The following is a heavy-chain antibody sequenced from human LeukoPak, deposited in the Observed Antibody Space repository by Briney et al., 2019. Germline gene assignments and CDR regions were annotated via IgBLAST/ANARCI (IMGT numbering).Heavy chain of an antibody. Sequence: GGSLRLPCAAYGFTFSSYGMQSVRQAPAKGLEWVAVIWYDGSNKYYADSVKGRFTISRDNSKNTLYLQMNSLRAEDTAVYYCARDRVLGYYSDYWGQGTLVTVSS. CDR2: IWYDGSNK. J-gene: IGHJ4*02. CDR3: ARDRVLGYYSDY. D-gene: IGHD2-8*02. CDR1: GFTFSSYG. V-gene: IGHV3-33*01.